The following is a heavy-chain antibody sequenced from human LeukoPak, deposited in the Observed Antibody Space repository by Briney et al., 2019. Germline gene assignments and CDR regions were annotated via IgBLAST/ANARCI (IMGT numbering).Heavy chain of an antibody. CDR3: ARFLEWSIHRYFDY. V-gene: IGHV3-21*01. CDR1: GFTFSSYS. CDR2: ISSSSSYK. D-gene: IGHD3-3*01. J-gene: IGHJ4*02. Sequence: EGSLRLSCVASGFTFSSYSMNWVRQAPGKGLEWVSSISSSSSYKYYTDSVKGRFTISRDNAKNSLYLQMNSLRAEDTAVYYCARFLEWSIHRYFDYWGQGTLVTVSS.